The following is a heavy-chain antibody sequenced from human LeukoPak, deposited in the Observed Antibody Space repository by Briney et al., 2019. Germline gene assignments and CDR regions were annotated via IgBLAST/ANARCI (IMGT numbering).Heavy chain of an antibody. Sequence: GASVKVSCKASGGTFSSYAISWVRQAPGQGLEWMGWINLNSGGTKYAQKFQGRVTMTRDTSISTAYMELSRLRSDDTAVYYCARGRIAAAGTLGWYFDLWGRGTLVTVSS. D-gene: IGHD6-13*01. CDR3: ARGRIAAAGTLGWYFDL. CDR1: GGTFSSYA. CDR2: INLNSGGT. V-gene: IGHV1-2*02. J-gene: IGHJ2*01.